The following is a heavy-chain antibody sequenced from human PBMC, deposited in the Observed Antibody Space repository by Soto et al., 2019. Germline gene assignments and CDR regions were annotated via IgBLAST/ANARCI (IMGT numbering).Heavy chain of an antibody. CDR3: ARDAFCGSGTCRVGHWCDP. Sequence: ASQTLSLPCTVSGGSVSSGSCYWSWIHQPPGKGLEWIGGVNHRGGANYNPSLESRVTMSVDTSKNQFSLKLSSVTAADSAVYYSARDAFCGSGTCRVGHWCDPWRQGTLVAVSS. CDR2: VNHRGGA. J-gene: IGHJ5*02. CDR1: GGSVSSGSCY. D-gene: IGHD2-21*01. V-gene: IGHV4-61*01.